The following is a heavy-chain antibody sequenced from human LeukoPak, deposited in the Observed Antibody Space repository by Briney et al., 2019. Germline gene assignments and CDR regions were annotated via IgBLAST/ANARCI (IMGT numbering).Heavy chain of an antibody. J-gene: IGHJ4*02. CDR1: GGSINSGDYY. D-gene: IGHD3-22*01. V-gene: IGHV4-30-4*01. CDR2: IYYSGNT. Sequence: SETLSLTCTVSGGSINSGDYYWSWTRLPPGKGMEWIGYIYYSGNTDYNPSLKSRVTISVDRSKNQFSLNLSSVTAADTAVYYCARGYYESSGYYMLRWGQGTLVTVSS. CDR3: ARGYYESSGYYMLR.